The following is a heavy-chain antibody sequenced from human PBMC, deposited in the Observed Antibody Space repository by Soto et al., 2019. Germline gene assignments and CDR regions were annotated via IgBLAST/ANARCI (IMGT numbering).Heavy chain of an antibody. D-gene: IGHD3-22*01. CDR3: VKDDVGYPSTAPH. Sequence: EVQLLESGGGLVQPGGSLRLSCAASGITIRNYPMSWVRQAPGKGLDWVSGISGSGDRTYYADSAKGRFTISKDISMNSLSVQLDSLGVEDTAVYFCVKDDVGYPSTAPHWGQGTLVTVSS. J-gene: IGHJ4*02. V-gene: IGHV3-23*01. CDR1: GITIRNYP. CDR2: ISGSGDRT.